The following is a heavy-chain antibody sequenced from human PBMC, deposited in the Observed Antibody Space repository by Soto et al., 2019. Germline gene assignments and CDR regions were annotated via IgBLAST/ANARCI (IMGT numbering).Heavy chain of an antibody. Sequence: PGESLKISCKGSGYSFTSYWIGWVRQMPGKGLEWMGIIYPGDSDTRYSPSFQGQVTISADKSISTAYLQWSSLKASDTAMNYCARQNQYYHDSSGYYIDYWGQGTLVTVSS. CDR2: IYPGDSDT. V-gene: IGHV5-51*01. CDR1: GYSFTSYW. J-gene: IGHJ4*02. CDR3: ARQNQYYHDSSGYYIDY. D-gene: IGHD3-22*01.